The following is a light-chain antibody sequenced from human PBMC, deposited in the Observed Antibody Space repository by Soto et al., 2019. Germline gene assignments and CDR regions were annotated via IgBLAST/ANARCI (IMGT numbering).Light chain of an antibody. CDR1: GSSIGTNT. CDR2: GNN. J-gene: IGLJ2*01. V-gene: IGLV1-44*01. CDR3: TAWDGRLNNVL. Sequence: QSVLTQPPSSSGTPGQRVTISCSGSGSSIGTNTVNWYRQLPGTAPKLLIYGNNQRPSGVPDRFSGSKSGTSASLAISGLRSEDEAEYYCTAWDGRLNNVLFGGGTKVTVL.